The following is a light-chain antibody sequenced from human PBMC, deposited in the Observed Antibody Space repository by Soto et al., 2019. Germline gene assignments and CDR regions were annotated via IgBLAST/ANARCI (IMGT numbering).Light chain of an antibody. CDR3: QEYYTYSRP. Sequence: DIQMTQSPSTLSASIGDRVTITCRASQSIGTWLAWYQQKPGTAPKLLIYDVSGLQGGVPSRFSGSGSGTEFTLTISRLQSDDLATCYCQEYYTYSRPFGHGTKVAIK. J-gene: IGKJ1*01. V-gene: IGKV1-5*01. CDR2: DVS. CDR1: QSIGTW.